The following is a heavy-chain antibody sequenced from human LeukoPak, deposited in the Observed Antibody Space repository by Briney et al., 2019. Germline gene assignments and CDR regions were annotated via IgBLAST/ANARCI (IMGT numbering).Heavy chain of an antibody. CDR3: ARGSPGYSSSWYGNFQH. D-gene: IGHD6-13*01. CDR1: GYTFTNYG. V-gene: IGHV1-8*02. J-gene: IGHJ1*01. Sequence: ASVKVSCKASGYTFTNYGVTWVRQATGQGLEWMGWMNPNSGNTGYAQKFQGRVTMTRNTSISTAYMELSSLRSEDTAVYYCARGSPGYSSSWYGNFQHWGQGTLVTVSS. CDR2: MNPNSGNT.